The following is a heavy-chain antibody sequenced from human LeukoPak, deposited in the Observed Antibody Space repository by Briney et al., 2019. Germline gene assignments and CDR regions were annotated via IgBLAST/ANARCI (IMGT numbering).Heavy chain of an antibody. CDR3: ATGGGSCPGGCWFDP. Sequence: GASVKVSCKASGYTFSGYYMHWVRQAPGQGLEWMGWTNPNSGGTNYAQKFQGRVTMTTDTSISTAYMELSRLRSDDTAVYYCATGGGSCPGGCWFDPWGQGTLVTVSS. D-gene: IGHD2-15*01. CDR1: GYTFSGYY. CDR2: TNPNSGGT. V-gene: IGHV1-2*02. J-gene: IGHJ5*02.